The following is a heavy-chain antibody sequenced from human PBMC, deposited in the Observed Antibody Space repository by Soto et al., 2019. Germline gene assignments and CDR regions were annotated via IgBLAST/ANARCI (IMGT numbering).Heavy chain of an antibody. Sequence: QVQLQESGPGLVKPSQTLSLTCTVSGGSISSGGYYWSWIRQHPGKGLEWIGYIYYSGSTYYNPSLKGRVTISVDTSKNQFSLKLSSVTAADTAVYYCARVGYCSGGSCYPDNWFDPWGQGTLVTVSS. CDR3: ARVGYCSGGSCYPDNWFDP. CDR2: IYYSGST. D-gene: IGHD2-15*01. CDR1: GGSISSGGYY. V-gene: IGHV4-31*03. J-gene: IGHJ5*02.